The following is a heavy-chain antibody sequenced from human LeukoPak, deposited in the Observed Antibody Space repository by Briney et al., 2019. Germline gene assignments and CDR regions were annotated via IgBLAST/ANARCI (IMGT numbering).Heavy chain of an antibody. J-gene: IGHJ4*01. CDR2: IKEDGTEK. CDR3: ASRESSMARSH. D-gene: IGHD3-10*01. V-gene: IGHV3-7*01. Sequence: GGSLRLSCAASGFTFSTYWMSWFRQAPGKGLEWLGNIKEDGTEKYYLDSVRGRFTLSRDNAKNSMYLQMNSLRAEDTAIYYCASRESSMARSHWGHGTLVTVSS. CDR1: GFTFSTYW.